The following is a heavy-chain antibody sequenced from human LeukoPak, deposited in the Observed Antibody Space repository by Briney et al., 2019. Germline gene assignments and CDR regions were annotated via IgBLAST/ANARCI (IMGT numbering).Heavy chain of an antibody. J-gene: IGHJ4*02. CDR1: GFTLSNSA. CDR3: ANHELGDSRDY. V-gene: IGHV3-30*18. Sequence: GGSLRLSCAASGFTLSNSAMHWVRQAPGKGLEWAAVISHDGSNEYYADSVKGRFTISRDDSKNTLYLQMNSLRAEDTAVYYCANHELGDSRDYWGQGTLVTVSS. D-gene: IGHD7-27*01. CDR2: ISHDGSNE.